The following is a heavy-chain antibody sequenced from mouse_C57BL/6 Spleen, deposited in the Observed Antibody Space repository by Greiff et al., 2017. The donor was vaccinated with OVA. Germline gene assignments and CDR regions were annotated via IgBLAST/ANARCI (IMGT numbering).Heavy chain of an antibody. CDR2: IDPSDSYT. D-gene: IGHD1-1*01. CDR1: GYTFTSYW. V-gene: IGHV1-59*01. Sequence: QVQLQQPGAELVRPGTSVKLSCKASGYTFTSYWMHWVKQRPGQGLEWIGVIDPSDSYTNYNQKFKGKAPLTVDTSSSTAYMQLSSLTSEDAAVYYGARKDGSSYEGFAYWGQGTLVTVSA. CDR3: ARKDGSSYEGFAY. J-gene: IGHJ3*01.